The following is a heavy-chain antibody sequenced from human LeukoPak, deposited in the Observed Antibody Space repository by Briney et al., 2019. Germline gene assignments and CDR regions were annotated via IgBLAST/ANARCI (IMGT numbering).Heavy chain of an antibody. Sequence: SETLSLTCAVYGGSFSGYYWGWIRQPPGKGPEWIGEINHSGSTNYNPSLKSRVTISVDTSKNQFSLKLSSVTAADTAVYYCARGRIAARPLRLNWFDPWGQGTLVTVSS. J-gene: IGHJ5*02. CDR2: INHSGST. D-gene: IGHD6-6*01. V-gene: IGHV4-34*01. CDR3: ARGRIAARPLRLNWFDP. CDR1: GGSFSGYY.